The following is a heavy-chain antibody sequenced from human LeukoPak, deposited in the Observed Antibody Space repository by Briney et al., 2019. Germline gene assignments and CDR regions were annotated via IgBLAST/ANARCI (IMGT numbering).Heavy chain of an antibody. Sequence: IYPGDSDTRYSPSFQGQVTISADKSISTAYLQWSSLKASDTAMYYCARVQYQLPEDAFDIWGKGTTVTVSS. CDR2: IYPGDSDT. V-gene: IGHV5-51*01. CDR3: ARVQYQLPEDAFDI. J-gene: IGHJ3*02. D-gene: IGHD2-2*01.